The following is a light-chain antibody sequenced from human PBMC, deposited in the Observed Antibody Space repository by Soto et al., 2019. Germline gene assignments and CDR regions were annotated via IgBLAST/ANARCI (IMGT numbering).Light chain of an antibody. Sequence: EIVLTQSPATLSWSPGERATLSCMASQSVSSYLAWYQQKPGQAPRLLIYDASNRATGLPARFSGSGSGTDLTLTISSREPEDLAFYYCKQCSNWPPLSTFGQGTKLEIK. CDR3: KQCSNWPPLST. CDR2: DAS. J-gene: IGKJ2*01. V-gene: IGKV3-11*01. CDR1: QSVSSY.